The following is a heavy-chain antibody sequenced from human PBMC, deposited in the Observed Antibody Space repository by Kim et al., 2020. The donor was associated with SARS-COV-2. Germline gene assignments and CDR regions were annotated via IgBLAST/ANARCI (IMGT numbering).Heavy chain of an antibody. CDR2: FNGNGGGT. J-gene: IGHJ3*02. CDR1: GFTFSSYA. Sequence: GGSLRLSCATSGFTFSSYAMSWVRQAPGKGLECVSVFNGNGGGTYYADSVKGRFTISRDSSKNTVSLQMNSLRAEDTAVYYCARRNNMAAGGRDAFDIWGQGTMVSVSS. D-gene: IGHD6-13*01. V-gene: IGHV3-23*01. CDR3: ARRNNMAAGGRDAFDI.